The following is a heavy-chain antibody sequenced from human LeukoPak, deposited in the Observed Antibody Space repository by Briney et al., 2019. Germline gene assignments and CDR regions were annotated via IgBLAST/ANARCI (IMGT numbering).Heavy chain of an antibody. V-gene: IGHV3-30*03. CDR3: ARYGLGAHAFDI. J-gene: IGHJ3*02. CDR1: GFTFRTYG. CDR2: ISYDGSNM. D-gene: IGHD3/OR15-3a*01. Sequence: GRSLRLSCAASGFTFRTYGMQWVRQAPGKGLEWVAVISYDGSNMYYPDFVKGRFTISRDNSKNTLYLQMNSLRAEDTAMYYCARYGLGAHAFDIWGQGTMVTVSS.